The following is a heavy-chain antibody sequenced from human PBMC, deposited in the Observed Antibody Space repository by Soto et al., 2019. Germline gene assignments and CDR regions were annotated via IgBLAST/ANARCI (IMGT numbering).Heavy chain of an antibody. CDR2: ISGSGTTT. CDR1: GFSFSSFS. CDR3: ARLGDYGSGSY. Sequence: EVHLVESGGDLVQPGGSLRLSCAASGFSFSSFSMNWVRQAPGKGLEWVSYISGSGTTTYYADSVKGRFTISRDNAKNSLYLQMNSLQAEEPAVYYCARLGDYGSGSYWGQGTLVTVSS. D-gene: IGHD3-10*01. V-gene: IGHV3-48*04. J-gene: IGHJ4*02.